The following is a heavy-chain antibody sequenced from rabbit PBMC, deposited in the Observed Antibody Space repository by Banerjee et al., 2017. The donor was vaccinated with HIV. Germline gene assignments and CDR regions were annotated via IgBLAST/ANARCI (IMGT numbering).Heavy chain of an antibody. D-gene: IGHD4-1*01. CDR1: GFDFSSHA. J-gene: IGHJ4*01. Sequence: QEQLVESGGGLVQPEGSLTLTCKASGFDFSSHAMCWVRQAPGKGPEWIASIYNGDGSTYYANWVNGRFTISKTSSTTVTLQMTSLTAADTATYFCARDLAGVIGWNFNFWGQGTLVTVS. V-gene: IGHV1S47*01. CDR3: ARDLAGVIGWNFNF. CDR2: IYNGDGST.